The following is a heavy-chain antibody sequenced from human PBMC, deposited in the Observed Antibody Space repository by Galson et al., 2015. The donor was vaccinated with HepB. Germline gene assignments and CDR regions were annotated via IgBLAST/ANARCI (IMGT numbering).Heavy chain of an antibody. CDR3: AKDAYRSSYYFDF. CDR2: VWSDGYKK. V-gene: IGHV3-33*06. CDR1: GFTFSNSG. J-gene: IGHJ4*02. D-gene: IGHD3-16*01. Sequence: SLRLSCAASGFTFSNSGMHWVRQAPGKGLEWVAVVWSDGYKKYYADSVQGRFTISRDNSKNTLFLRMDSLRAEDTAVYYCAKDAYRSSYYFDFWGQGTVVTVSS.